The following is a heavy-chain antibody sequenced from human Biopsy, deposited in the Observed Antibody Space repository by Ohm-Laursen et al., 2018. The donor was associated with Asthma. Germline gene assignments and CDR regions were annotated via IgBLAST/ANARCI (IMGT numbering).Heavy chain of an antibody. CDR1: GFTFGSYG. Sequence: SLRLSCSASGFTFGSYGLHWVRQAPGKGLEWVADIWFDGSDKHYADSVKGRFTISRDNSKNTLYLQMNSLRAEDTALYYCGRERSYMVDYWGQGTLVSVSS. CDR3: GRERSYMVDY. J-gene: IGHJ4*02. V-gene: IGHV3-33*01. CDR2: IWFDGSDK. D-gene: IGHD3-10*01.